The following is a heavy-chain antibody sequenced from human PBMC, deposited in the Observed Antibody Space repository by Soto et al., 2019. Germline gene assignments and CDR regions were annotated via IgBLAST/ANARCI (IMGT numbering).Heavy chain of an antibody. CDR2: ISAYNGNT. J-gene: IGHJ4*02. CDR1: GYTFTTYG. Sequence: ASVKVSCKASGYTFTTYGFSWVRQAPGQGLECVGWISAYNGNTHYSQKFQGRVTMTTDTSTSTAYMELRSLTSGDTAVYYCASAPIYYHHGTGYYPMGYWGQGTLVTVSS. D-gene: IGHD3-22*01. V-gene: IGHV1-18*04. CDR3: ASAPIYYHHGTGYYPMGY.